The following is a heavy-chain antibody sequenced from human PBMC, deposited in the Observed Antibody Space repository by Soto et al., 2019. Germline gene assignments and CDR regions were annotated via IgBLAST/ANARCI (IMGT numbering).Heavy chain of an antibody. Sequence: PSETLSLTCTVSGGSISSGGYYWSWIRQHPGKGLEWIGYISYSGTTYYNPSLKSRVTVSVDTSKNRFSLKLSSVTVADTAVYFCARDREGYGTFFDSWGQGTLVTVSS. CDR2: ISYSGTT. CDR1: GGSISSGGYY. D-gene: IGHD5-12*01. V-gene: IGHV4-31*03. CDR3: ARDREGYGTFFDS. J-gene: IGHJ4*02.